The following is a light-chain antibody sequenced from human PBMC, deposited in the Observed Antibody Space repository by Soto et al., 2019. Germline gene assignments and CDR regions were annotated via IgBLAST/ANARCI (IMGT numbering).Light chain of an antibody. CDR3: QQYGSSPLT. CDR1: QSVSSNY. V-gene: IGKV3-20*01. J-gene: IGKJ4*01. Sequence: EIVLTQSPGTLSLSPGEGATLSCRASQSVSSNYLVWYQQKPGQAPRLLIYGASSRATGIPDRFSGSGSGTDFTLTISRLEPEDFVVYYCQQYGSSPLTFGGGTKLEIK. CDR2: GAS.